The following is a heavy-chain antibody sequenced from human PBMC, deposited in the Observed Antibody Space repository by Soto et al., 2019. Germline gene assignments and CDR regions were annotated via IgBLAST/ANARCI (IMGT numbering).Heavy chain of an antibody. CDR1: GYTFTSYD. D-gene: IGHD2-2*01. CDR2: MNPNSGNT. CDR3: ARVRDIVVVPAAIHYFDY. J-gene: IGHJ4*02. Sequence: ASVKVSCKASGYTFTSYDINWVRQATGQGLEWMGWMNPNSGNTGYAQKFQGRVTMTRNTSISTAYMELRSLRSDDTAVYYCARVRDIVVVPAAIHYFDYRGQGTLVTVSS. V-gene: IGHV1-8*01.